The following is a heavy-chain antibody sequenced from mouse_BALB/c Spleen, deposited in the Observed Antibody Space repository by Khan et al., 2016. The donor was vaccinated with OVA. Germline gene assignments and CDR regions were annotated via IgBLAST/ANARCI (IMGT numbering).Heavy chain of an antibody. CDR3: ARRGPYFGSSYWYFDV. Sequence: EVELVESGGDLVKPGGSLKLSCAASGFTFSSYGMSWVRQTPDERLEWVAAISTTGSYTYYPDSVKGRFTISRDNAKNTLYLQMSRLKSEDTARFYCARRGPYFGSSYWYFDVWGAGTTVTVSS. V-gene: IGHV5-6*01. J-gene: IGHJ1*01. D-gene: IGHD1-1*01. CDR1: GFTFSSYG. CDR2: ISTTGSYT.